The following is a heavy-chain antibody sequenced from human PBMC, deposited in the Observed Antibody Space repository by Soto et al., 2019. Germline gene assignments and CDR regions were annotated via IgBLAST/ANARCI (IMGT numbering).Heavy chain of an antibody. J-gene: IGHJ4*02. D-gene: IGHD3-22*01. CDR3: ARWGYYDSSGYYSFDY. CDR1: GGSISSSNW. CDR2: IYHSGST. Sequence: SETLSLTCAVSGGSISSSNWWSWVRQPPGKGLEWIGEIYHSGSTNYNPSLKSRVTISVDKSKNQFSLKLGSVTAADTAVYYCARWGYYDSSGYYSFDYWGQGSLVTVSS. V-gene: IGHV4-4*02.